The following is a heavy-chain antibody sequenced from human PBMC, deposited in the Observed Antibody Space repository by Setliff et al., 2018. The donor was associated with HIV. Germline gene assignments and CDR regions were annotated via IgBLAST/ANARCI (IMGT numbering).Heavy chain of an antibody. V-gene: IGHV4-59*10. J-gene: IGHJ3*02. CDR3: ARSFTYNFWSGLAGDAFDI. CDR2: IYTSGST. CDR1: GGSFSGYY. Sequence: KPSETLSLTCAVYGGSFSGYYWSWIRQPPGKGLEWIGRIYTSGSTNYNPSLKSRVTMSVDTSKNQFSLKLSSVTAADTAVYYCARSFTYNFWSGLAGDAFDIWGQGTMVTVSS. D-gene: IGHD3-3*01.